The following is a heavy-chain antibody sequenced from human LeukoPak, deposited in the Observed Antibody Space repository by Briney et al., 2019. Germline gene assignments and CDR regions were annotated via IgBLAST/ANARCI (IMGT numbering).Heavy chain of an antibody. CDR1: GYTFPSYF. D-gene: IGHD6-6*01. V-gene: IGHV1-46*01. J-gene: IGHJ4*02. CDR2: INPTGGST. CDR3: ARVYSSGFDY. Sequence: ASVKVSCKASGYTFPSYFMHWVRQAPGQGLEWMGIINPTGGSTTYAQKFQGRVTMTRDTSTSTVYMELSSLRSDDTAVYYCARVYSSGFDYWGQGTLVTVSS.